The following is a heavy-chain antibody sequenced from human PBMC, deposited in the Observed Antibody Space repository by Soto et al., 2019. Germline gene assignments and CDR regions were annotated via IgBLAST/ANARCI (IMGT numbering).Heavy chain of an antibody. J-gene: IGHJ4*02. Sequence: ITLEESGPPLVNPTEPLTLTCTFSGFSLTTGVGVGWVRQPPGKALEWLALVYWDDDKHYTPSLMSRLTITKDISKGQVVLTMTNMDPVDTATYYCATLTADFWGPGTLVTVSS. V-gene: IGHV2-5*02. CDR2: VYWDDDK. CDR3: ATLTADF. CDR1: GFSLTTGVG.